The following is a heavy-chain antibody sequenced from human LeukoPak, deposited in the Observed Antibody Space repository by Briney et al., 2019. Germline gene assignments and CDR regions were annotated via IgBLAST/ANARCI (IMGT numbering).Heavy chain of an antibody. CDR1: GFTVSSNY. V-gene: IGHV3-66*01. Sequence: GGSLRLSCAASGFTVSSNYMSWVRQAPGKGLEWVSVIYSGGSTYYADSVKGRFTISRGNSKNTLYLQMNSLRAEDTAVYYCARNTYYYDSSGYFGVDDAFDIWGQGTMVTVSS. CDR2: IYSGGST. CDR3: ARNTYYYDSSGYFGVDDAFDI. J-gene: IGHJ3*02. D-gene: IGHD3-22*01.